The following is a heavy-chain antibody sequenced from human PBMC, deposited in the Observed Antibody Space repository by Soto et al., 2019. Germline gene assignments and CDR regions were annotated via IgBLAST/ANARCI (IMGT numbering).Heavy chain of an antibody. CDR3: ARGRYGDY. CDR1: GYTFTSYG. D-gene: IGHD1-1*01. V-gene: IGHV1-18*01. J-gene: IGHJ4*02. CDR2: ISAHNGNT. Sequence: QVHLVQSGAEVKQPGASVKVSCKGSGYTFTSYGITWVRQAPGQGLEWMGWISAHNGNTDYAQKLQGRVTVTRDTSTSTAYMELRSLRSADTAVYYCARGRYGDYWGQGALVTVSS.